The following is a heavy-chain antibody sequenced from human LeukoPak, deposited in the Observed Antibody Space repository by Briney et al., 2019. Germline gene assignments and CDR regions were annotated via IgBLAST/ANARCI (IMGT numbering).Heavy chain of an antibody. Sequence: GGSLRLSCAASGNYWMHWVRQVPGKGLVWVSHINSDGSWTSYADSVKGRFTISKDNAKNTMYLQMNSLRAEDTAVYYCVSFYETYWGRGTLVTVSS. D-gene: IGHD2/OR15-2a*01. CDR1: GNYW. CDR3: VSFYETY. J-gene: IGHJ4*02. CDR2: INSDGSWT. V-gene: IGHV3-74*01.